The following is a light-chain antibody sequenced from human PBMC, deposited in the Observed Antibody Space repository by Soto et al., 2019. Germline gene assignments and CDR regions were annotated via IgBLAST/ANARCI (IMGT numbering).Light chain of an antibody. J-gene: IGKJ1*01. CDR2: WAS. Sequence: DIVMTQSPDSLAVSLGERATIDCKSSQNVLYSSNNKNYLTWYQQKPGQPPKLLIYWASTRESGVPDRFSGSGSGTDLTLTISSLQTEDVAVYYCQQHYSTPQTFGQGTKVEIK. V-gene: IGKV4-1*01. CDR1: QNVLYSSNNKNY. CDR3: QQHYSTPQT.